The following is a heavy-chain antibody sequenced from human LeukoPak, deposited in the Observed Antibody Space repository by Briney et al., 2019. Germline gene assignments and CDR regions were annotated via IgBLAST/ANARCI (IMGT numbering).Heavy chain of an antibody. CDR1: GGSIGRGSYY. CDR2: INHSGST. V-gene: IGHV4-39*07. J-gene: IGHJ5*02. Sequence: SETLSLTCSVSGGSIGRGSYYWNWIRQAPGKGLEWIGEINHSGSTNYNPSLKSRVTISVDTSKNQFSLKLSSVTAADTAVYYCARRIVVSGSLRFDPWGQGTLVTVSS. CDR3: ARRIVVSGSLRFDP. D-gene: IGHD1-26*01.